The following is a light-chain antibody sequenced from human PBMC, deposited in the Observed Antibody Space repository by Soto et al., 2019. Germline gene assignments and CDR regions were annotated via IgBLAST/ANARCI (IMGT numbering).Light chain of an antibody. CDR1: SSYVGNYNY. CDR3: TSYTTNTTGV. CDR2: DVS. V-gene: IGLV2-14*01. J-gene: IGLJ2*01. Sequence: QSALTQPASVSGSPGQSTTISCTGTSSYVGNYNYVSWYQQHPGKAPKLMIYDVSYRPSGVSNRFAGSKSGNTASLTISGFQAEDEADYYCTSYTTNTTGVFGGGTKLTVL.